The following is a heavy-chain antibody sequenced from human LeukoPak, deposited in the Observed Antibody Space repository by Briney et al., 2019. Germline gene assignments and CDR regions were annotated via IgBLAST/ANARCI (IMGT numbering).Heavy chain of an antibody. Sequence: SETLSLTCTVSGDSINYYYWSWTRQSPGKGLEWIGYVYYNGSAKYNPSLKSRVTISVDMSKNQFSLKVSSVTAADTAIYYCARKGGHFDYWGQGTQVTVSS. CDR1: GDSINYYY. CDR2: VYYNGSA. CDR3: ARKGGHFDY. D-gene: IGHD2-15*01. V-gene: IGHV4-59*01. J-gene: IGHJ4*02.